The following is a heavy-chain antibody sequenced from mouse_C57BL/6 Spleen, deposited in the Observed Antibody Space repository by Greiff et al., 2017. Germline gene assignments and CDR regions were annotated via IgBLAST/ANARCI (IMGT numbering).Heavy chain of an antibody. CDR1: GYAFSSSW. Sequence: QVQLQQSGPELVKPGASVKISCKASGYAFSSSWMNWVKQRPGKGLEWIGRIYPGDGDTNYNGKFKGKATLTADKSSSTAYMQLSSLTSEDSAVYFCARSAYFVFDVWGTGTTVTVSS. V-gene: IGHV1-82*01. J-gene: IGHJ1*03. CDR2: IYPGDGDT. CDR3: ARSAYFVFDV.